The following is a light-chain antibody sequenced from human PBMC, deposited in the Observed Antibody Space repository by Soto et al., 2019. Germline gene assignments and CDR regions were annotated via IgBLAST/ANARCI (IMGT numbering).Light chain of an antibody. CDR2: LGS. CDR1: QSLLHSNGYNY. V-gene: IGKV2-28*01. CDR3: PNT. J-gene: IGKJ2*01. Sequence: DIVMTQSPLSLPVTPGEPASISCRSSQSLLHSNGYNYLDRYLQKPGQSPQLLIYLGSNRASRGRGRFSGSGSGTDITLKVSRVEAEDVGGYYCPNTFGQGTKLEIK.